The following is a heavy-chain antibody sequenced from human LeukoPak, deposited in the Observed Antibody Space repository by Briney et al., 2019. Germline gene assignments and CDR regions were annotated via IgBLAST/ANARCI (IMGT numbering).Heavy chain of an antibody. V-gene: IGHV1-69*13. CDR1: GYTFNNHY. CDR3: ARNYYDSSGYPAPIDC. J-gene: IGHJ4*02. Sequence: SVKVSCKASGYTFNNHYMYWVRQAPGQGLEWMGGIIPIFGTANYAQKFQGRVTITADESTSTAYMELSSLRSEDTAVYYCARNYYDSSGYPAPIDCWGQGTLVTVSS. D-gene: IGHD3-22*01. CDR2: IIPIFGTA.